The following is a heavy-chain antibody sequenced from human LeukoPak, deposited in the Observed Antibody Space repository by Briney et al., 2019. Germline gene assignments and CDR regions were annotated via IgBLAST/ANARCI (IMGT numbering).Heavy chain of an antibody. CDR3: ASLQAATFDC. Sequence: SQTLSLTCTVSGGSVSSGSYYWTWIRQPPGKGLEWIGYFYHSGRTYYNPSLKSRVTISVDTSKSQFSLNLTSVTAADTAVYYCASLQAATFDCWGQGTLVTVSS. D-gene: IGHD2-15*01. J-gene: IGHJ4*02. CDR1: GGSVSSGSYY. V-gene: IGHV4-30-2*01. CDR2: FYHSGRT.